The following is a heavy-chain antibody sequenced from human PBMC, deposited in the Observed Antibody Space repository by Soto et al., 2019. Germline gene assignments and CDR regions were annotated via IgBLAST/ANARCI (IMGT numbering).Heavy chain of an antibody. V-gene: IGHV4-39*01. CDR3: ARQDGICRGGSCYSEWFDP. CDR1: GGSISSSSYY. Sequence: QLQLQESGPGLVKPSETLSLTCTVSGGSISSSSYYWGWIRQPPGKGLEWIGSIYYSGSTYYNPSLKSRVTISVDTSKNQFSRKLSSGTAADTAVYYCARQDGICRGGSCYSEWFDPWGQGTLVTVSS. CDR2: IYYSGST. J-gene: IGHJ5*02. D-gene: IGHD2-15*01.